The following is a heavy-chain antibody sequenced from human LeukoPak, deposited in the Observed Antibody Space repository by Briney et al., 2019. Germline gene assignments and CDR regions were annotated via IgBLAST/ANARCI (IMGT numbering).Heavy chain of an antibody. D-gene: IGHD2-15*01. CDR2: INHSGST. J-gene: IGHJ4*02. CDR3: ARHSRSDRDFDY. V-gene: IGHV4-34*01. Sequence: PSETLSLTCAVYGGSFSGYYWSWIRQPPGKGLEWIGEINHSGSTNYNPSLKSRVTISVDTSKNQFSLKLSSVTAADTAVYYCARHSRSDRDFDYRGQGTLVTVSS. CDR1: GGSFSGYY.